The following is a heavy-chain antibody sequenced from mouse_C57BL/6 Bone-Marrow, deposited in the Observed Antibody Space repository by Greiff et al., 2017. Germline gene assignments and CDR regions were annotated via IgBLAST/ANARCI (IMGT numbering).Heavy chain of an antibody. CDR1: GFTFSNYW. CDR2: IRLKSDNYAT. V-gene: IGHV6-3*01. D-gene: IGHD3-3*01. J-gene: IGHJ4*01. CDR3: TRDDYYAMDY. Sequence: EVQLVESGGGLVQPGGSMKLSCVASGFTFSNYWMNWVRQSPEKGLEWVAQIRLKSDNYATHYAESVKGRFTISRDDSKSIVYLQMNNLRAEDTGIYYCTRDDYYAMDYWGQGTSVTVSS.